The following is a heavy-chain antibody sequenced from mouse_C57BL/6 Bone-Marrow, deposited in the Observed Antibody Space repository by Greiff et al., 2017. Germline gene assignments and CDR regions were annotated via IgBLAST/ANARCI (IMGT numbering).Heavy chain of an antibody. Sequence: QVQLQQPGAELVMPGASVKLSCKASGYTFTSYWMHWVKQRPGQGLEWIGEIDPSDSYTNYNQKFKGKSTLTVDKSSSTAYMQLSSLPSEDSAVYYCAKGELRAWFAYWGQGTLVTVSA. J-gene: IGHJ3*01. CDR3: AKGELRAWFAY. V-gene: IGHV1-69*01. CDR1: GYTFTSYW. CDR2: IDPSDSYT. D-gene: IGHD1-1*01.